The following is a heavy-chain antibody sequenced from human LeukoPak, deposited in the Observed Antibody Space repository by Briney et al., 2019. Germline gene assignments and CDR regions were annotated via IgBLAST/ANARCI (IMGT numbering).Heavy chain of an antibody. CDR3: ARVQLSNNYFDY. Sequence: PSETLSLTCTVSGDSISRYYWSWIRQPPGKGLEWIGYIYYSVSTSYNPSLKSRVTISADTSKNQSSLRLSSVTAADTAVYYCARVQLSNNYFDYWGQGTLVTVSS. CDR1: GDSISRYY. D-gene: IGHD3-16*02. CDR2: IYYSVST. V-gene: IGHV4-59*01. J-gene: IGHJ4*02.